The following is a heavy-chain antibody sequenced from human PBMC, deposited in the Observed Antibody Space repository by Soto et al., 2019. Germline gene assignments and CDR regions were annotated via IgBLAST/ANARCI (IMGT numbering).Heavy chain of an antibody. V-gene: IGHV4-34*01. CDR2: INHSGST. CDR3: ARGRNSYGSGRAWFDP. D-gene: IGHD3-10*01. CDR1: GGSFSGYY. J-gene: IGHJ5*02. Sequence: SETLSLTCAVYGGSFSGYYWSWIRQPPGKGLEWIGEINHSGSTNYNPSLKSRVTISVDTSKNQFSLKLSSVTAADTAVYYCARGRNSYGSGRAWFDPWGQGTIVTVYS.